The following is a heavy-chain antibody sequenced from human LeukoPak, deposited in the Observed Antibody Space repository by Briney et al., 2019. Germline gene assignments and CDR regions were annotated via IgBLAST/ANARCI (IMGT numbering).Heavy chain of an antibody. V-gene: IGHV3-7*01. CDR3: ASTPTTSGYQYPVYYYYYMDV. CDR2: IKQDGSEK. J-gene: IGHJ6*03. Sequence: GGSLRLSCAASGFTFSSYWMSWVRQAPGKGLEWVANIKQDGSEKYYVDSVKGRFTISRDNAKNSLYLQMNSLRAEDTAVYYCASTPTTSGYQYPVYYYYYMDVWGKGTTVTVSS. D-gene: IGHD5-12*01. CDR1: GFTFSSYW.